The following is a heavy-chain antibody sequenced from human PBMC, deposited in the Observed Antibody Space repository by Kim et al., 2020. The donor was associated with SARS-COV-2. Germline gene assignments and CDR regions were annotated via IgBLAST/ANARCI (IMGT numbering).Heavy chain of an antibody. J-gene: IGHJ4*02. CDR3: ALEGYYYAGLYY. Sequence: SYSCAVKCRFTSSRDNAKNTLYLQMNSLRAENTAVYYCALEGYYYAGLYYWGQGTLVTVSS. V-gene: IGHV3-74*01. D-gene: IGHD1-26*01.